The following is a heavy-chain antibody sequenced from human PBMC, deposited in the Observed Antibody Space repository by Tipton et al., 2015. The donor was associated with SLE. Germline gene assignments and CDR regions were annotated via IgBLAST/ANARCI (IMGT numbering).Heavy chain of an antibody. J-gene: IGHJ4*02. CDR2: ISYSGST. Sequence: TLSLTCAVYGGSFSDYYWSWIRQPPGKGLEWIGYISYSGSTYYNPSLKSRVTISVDTSKNQFSLKLSSVTAADTAVYYCARVGSGSSLPFDYWGQGTLVTVS. V-gene: IGHV4-30-4*01. CDR1: GGSFSDYY. CDR3: ARVGSGSSLPFDY. D-gene: IGHD3-10*01.